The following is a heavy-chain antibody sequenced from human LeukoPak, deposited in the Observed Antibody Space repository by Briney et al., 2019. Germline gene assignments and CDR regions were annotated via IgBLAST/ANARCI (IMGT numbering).Heavy chain of an antibody. CDR3: ARVDIVIVPSANFDC. CDR2: IYYSGST. J-gene: IGHJ4*02. CDR1: GGSISSGGYY. D-gene: IGHD2-2*01. V-gene: IGHV4-31*03. Sequence: PSETLSLTCTVSGGSISSGGYYWSWIRQHPGKGLEWIGYIYYSGSTYYNPSLRSRVTISVDTSKNQFSLKLSSVTAADTAVYYCARVDIVIVPSANFDCWGQGTLVTVSS.